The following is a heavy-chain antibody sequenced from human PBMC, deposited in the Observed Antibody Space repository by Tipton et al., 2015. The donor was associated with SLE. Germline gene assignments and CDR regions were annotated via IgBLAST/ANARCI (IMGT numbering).Heavy chain of an antibody. D-gene: IGHD3-3*01. Sequence: SLRLSCAASGFTFSDYYMSWIRQAPGKGLEWVSYISSSGSIIYYADSVKGRFTISRDNAKNSLYLQMNSLRAEDTAVYYCARAQGDFWSGYYLAYWGQGTLVTVSS. CDR3: ARAQGDFWSGYYLAY. CDR1: GFTFSDYY. J-gene: IGHJ4*02. CDR2: ISSSGSII. V-gene: IGHV3-11*01.